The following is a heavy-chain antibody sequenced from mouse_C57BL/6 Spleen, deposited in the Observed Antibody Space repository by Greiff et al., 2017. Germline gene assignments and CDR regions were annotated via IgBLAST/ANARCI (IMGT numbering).Heavy chain of an antibody. J-gene: IGHJ1*03. D-gene: IGHD1-1*01. V-gene: IGHV14-2*01. CDR2: IYPGDGET. CDR3: ARWYGSSSYWYFDV. Sequence: EVQLQQSGAELVKPGASVKLSCTASGFNITDYYMHWVKQRTGQGLEWIGRIYPGDGETKYAPKFQGKATITADTSSDAAYLQLSSLTSEATAVYYCARWYGSSSYWYFDVWGTGTTVTVSS. CDR1: GFNITDYY.